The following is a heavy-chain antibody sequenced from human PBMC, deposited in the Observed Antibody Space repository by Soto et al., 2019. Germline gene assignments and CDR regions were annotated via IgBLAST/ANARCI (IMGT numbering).Heavy chain of an antibody. D-gene: IGHD6-19*01. CDR2: FDPEDGET. Sequence: ASVKVSCKVSGYTLTELSMHWVRQAPGKGLEWMGGFDPEDGETIYAQKFQGRVTMTEDTSTDTAYMELSSLRSEDTAVYYCATAPIRHSSGWYYFDYWGQGTLVTVSS. CDR3: ATAPIRHSSGWYYFDY. J-gene: IGHJ4*02. V-gene: IGHV1-24*01. CDR1: GYTLTELS.